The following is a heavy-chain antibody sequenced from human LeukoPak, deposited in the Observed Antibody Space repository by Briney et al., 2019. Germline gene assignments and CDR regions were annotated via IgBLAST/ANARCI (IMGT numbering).Heavy chain of an antibody. D-gene: IGHD5-18*01. CDR1: GFTVSTNY. V-gene: IGHV3-66*01. CDR2: IYSGGST. Sequence: GGSLRLSCAASGFTVSTNYMSWVRQAPGKGLEWVSIIYSGGSTYYADSVKGRFTISRDNSKNTVYLQMNSLRAEDTAVYYCARGGAYSYGYGYYYYYGMDVWGQGTTVTVSS. J-gene: IGHJ6*02. CDR3: ARGGAYSYGYGYYYYYGMDV.